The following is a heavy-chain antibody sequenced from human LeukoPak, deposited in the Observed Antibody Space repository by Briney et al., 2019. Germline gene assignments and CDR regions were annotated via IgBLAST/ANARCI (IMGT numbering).Heavy chain of an antibody. D-gene: IGHD1-14*01. CDR1: GFTISNYG. J-gene: IGHJ4*02. CDR3: ARLTGKHFDY. CDR2: IRSDGRNE. V-gene: IGHV3-30*02. Sequence: GGSLRLSCAASGFTISNYGMHWVRQAPGKGLEWVAFIRSDGRNEYYADCVKGRFTMSRDNSKGTLYLQMNSLRVEDTAVYYCARLTGKHFDYWGQGTLVTVSS.